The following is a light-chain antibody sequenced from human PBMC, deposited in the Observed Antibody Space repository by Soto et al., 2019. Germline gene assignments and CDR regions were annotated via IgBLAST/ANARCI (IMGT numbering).Light chain of an antibody. J-gene: IGLJ2*01. CDR3: SSYTSSSTKVV. Sequence: QSALTQPASLSGSPGQSITIYCTGTSSDVGGYNYVSWYQQHPGKAPKLMIYEVSNRPSGVSNRCSGSKSGNTASLTISGLQAEDEADYYCSSYTSSSTKVVFGGGTKLTVL. V-gene: IGLV2-14*01. CDR2: EVS. CDR1: SSDVGGYNY.